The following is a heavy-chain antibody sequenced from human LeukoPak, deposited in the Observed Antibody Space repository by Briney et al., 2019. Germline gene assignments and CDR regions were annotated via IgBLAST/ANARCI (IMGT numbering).Heavy chain of an antibody. D-gene: IGHD2-2*01. CDR2: INAGNGNT. J-gene: IGHJ4*02. CDR3: ARELGYCSSTSCLDFDY. Sequence: ASVKVSCKASGYTFTSYAMHWVRQAPGQRLEWMGWINAGNGNTKYSQKFQGRVTITRDTSASTAYMELSSLRSEDTAVYYCARELGYCSSTSCLDFDYWGQGTLVTVSS. CDR1: GYTFTSYA. V-gene: IGHV1-3*01.